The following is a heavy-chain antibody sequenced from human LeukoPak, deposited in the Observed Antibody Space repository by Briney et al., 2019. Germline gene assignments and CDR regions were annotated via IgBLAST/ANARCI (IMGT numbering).Heavy chain of an antibody. CDR2: IIPIFGTA. CDR3: ARPSDIVVVPAAVDAFDI. CDR1: GGTFSSYA. J-gene: IGHJ3*02. Sequence: SVKVSCKASGGTFSSYAISWVRQAPGQGLEGMGGIIPIFGTANYAQKFQGRVTITADESTSTAYMELSSLRSEDTAVYYCARPSDIVVVPAAVDAFDIWGQGTMVTVSS. V-gene: IGHV1-69*13. D-gene: IGHD2-2*01.